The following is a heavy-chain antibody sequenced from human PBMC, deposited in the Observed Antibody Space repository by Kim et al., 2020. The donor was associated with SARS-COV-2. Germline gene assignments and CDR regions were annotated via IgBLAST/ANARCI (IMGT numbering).Heavy chain of an antibody. Sequence: GESLKISCQCSGYSFTSYWIAWVRQMPGKGLEWMGIIYPGDSDIRYSPSFQGQVTISADRSITTAYLQWTSLKASDTAIYYCARRRGPNWFDPWGQGTLV. CDR2: IYPGDSDI. J-gene: IGHJ5*02. V-gene: IGHV5-51*01. CDR3: ARRRGPNWFDP. CDR1: GYSFTSYW. D-gene: IGHD3-10*01.